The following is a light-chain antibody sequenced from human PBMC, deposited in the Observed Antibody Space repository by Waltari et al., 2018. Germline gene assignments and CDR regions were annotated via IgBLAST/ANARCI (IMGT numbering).Light chain of an antibody. CDR3: SSYTRRSYWV. V-gene: IGLV2-14*01. J-gene: IGLJ3*02. Sequence: QSALTQPASVSGSPGQSITISSTGTSSHVGFYDFASWFQQHPGKAPKVMIYKVNNRPSGVSNRFSGSKSANTASLTISGLQAEDEADYYCSSYTRRSYWVFGGGTQLTVL. CDR2: KVN. CDR1: SSHVGFYDF.